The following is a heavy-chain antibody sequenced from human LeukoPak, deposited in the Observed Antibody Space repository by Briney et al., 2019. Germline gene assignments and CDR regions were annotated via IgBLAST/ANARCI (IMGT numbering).Heavy chain of an antibody. J-gene: IGHJ4*02. Sequence: LETLSLTRTVSGGSISSSSYYWGWIRQPPRKGLERIGSIYYSGSTYYHPSLKSRVTISVDTSKNQFSLKLSSVTAADTAVYYCASGESIVVVTAPYWPVDYWGQGTLVTVSS. CDR2: IYYSGST. V-gene: IGHV4-39*01. D-gene: IGHD2-21*02. CDR3: ASGESIVVVTAPYWPVDY. CDR1: GGSISSSSYY.